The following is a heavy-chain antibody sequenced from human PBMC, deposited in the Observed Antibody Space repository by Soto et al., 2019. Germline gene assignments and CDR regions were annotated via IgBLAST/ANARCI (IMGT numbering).Heavy chain of an antibody. V-gene: IGHV4-61*08. CDR1: GGSVSSGDHA. Sequence: QMQLQESGPGLVKPSETLSLNCVVSGGSVSSGDHAWGWIRQPPGKGLEWMGYSRSVNYNPSLMSRVTISVDTAKNQFSLKLSSVTAADTAVYYCGRDNWGSIDYWGQGTQVTVSS. CDR2: SRSV. CDR3: GRDNWGSIDY. J-gene: IGHJ4*02. D-gene: IGHD7-27*01.